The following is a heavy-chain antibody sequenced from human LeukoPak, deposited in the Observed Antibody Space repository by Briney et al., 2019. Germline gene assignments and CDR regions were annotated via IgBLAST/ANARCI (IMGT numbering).Heavy chain of an antibody. J-gene: IGHJ4*02. Sequence: PSETLSLTCAVYGGSFSGYYWSWIRQPPGKGLEWIGEINHSGSTNYNPSLKSRVTISVDTSKNQSSLKLRPVTAADTAVYYCARGGGWRPDYWGQGTLVTVSS. CDR3: ARGGGWRPDY. CDR2: INHSGST. V-gene: IGHV4-34*01. CDR1: GGSFSGYY. D-gene: IGHD6-19*01.